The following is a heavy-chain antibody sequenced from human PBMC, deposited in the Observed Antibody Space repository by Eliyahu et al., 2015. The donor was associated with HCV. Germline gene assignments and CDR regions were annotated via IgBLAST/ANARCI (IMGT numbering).Heavy chain of an antibody. CDR1: GVTFGGYS. D-gene: IGHD3-3*01. Sequence: EVKLVESGGGLVQPGGSLRLSCEVSGVTFGGYSMDWVRQAPGKGLEWVGHISSGGRSKHYADAVKGRFTISRDNAKNVMFLEMNSLRAEDTAVYYCARGDYWSGFYLFDDWGQGTRVRVSS. CDR2: ISSGGRSK. J-gene: IGHJ4*02. CDR3: ARGDYWSGFYLFDD. V-gene: IGHV3-48*03.